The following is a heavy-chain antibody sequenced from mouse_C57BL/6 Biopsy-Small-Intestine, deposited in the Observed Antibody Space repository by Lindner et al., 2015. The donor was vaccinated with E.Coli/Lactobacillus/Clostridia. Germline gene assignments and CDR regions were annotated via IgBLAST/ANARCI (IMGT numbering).Heavy chain of an antibody. V-gene: IGHV9-3*02. J-gene: IGHJ1*01. D-gene: IGHD3-1*01. CDR1: GYTFTTYA. CDR3: ARDNLRGKQLVALDT. Sequence: VKVSCKASGYTFTTYALNWVRLAPGQGLEWMGWVNTNTGNPTYAQGFTGRFVFSVDTSVSTAYLQINSLKAEDTAVYYCARDNLRGKQLVALDTWGQGTMVTVSS. CDR2: VNTNTGNP.